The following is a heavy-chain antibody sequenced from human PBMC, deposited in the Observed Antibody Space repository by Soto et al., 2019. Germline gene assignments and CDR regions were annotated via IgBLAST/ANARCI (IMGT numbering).Heavy chain of an antibody. CDR3: AKATATGGGAFEI. CDR2: ILVGGST. CDR1: GFICSSYD. J-gene: IGHJ3*02. Sequence: GGSLRLSCAVSGFICSSYDMSWVRQAPGKGLEWVSTILVGGSTHYEDSVKGRFTISRDTSKNTVYLQMNSLKAGDTAVYYCAKATATGGGAFEIYGQGTMVTVSS. D-gene: IGHD2-8*02. V-gene: IGHV3-23*01.